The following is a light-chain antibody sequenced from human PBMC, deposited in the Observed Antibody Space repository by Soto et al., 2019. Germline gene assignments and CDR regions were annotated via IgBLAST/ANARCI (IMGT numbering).Light chain of an antibody. V-gene: IGKV1-39*01. Sequence: DIQMTQSPSSLSASVGDRVTITCRASQSISSYLNWYQQKPGKAPKLLIYAASSLQSGVPSRFSGSGSGTDFTLPISNLQPEDFATYYCQQSYSTPPEYTFGQGTKLEIK. J-gene: IGKJ2*01. CDR1: QSISSY. CDR3: QQSYSTPPEYT. CDR2: AAS.